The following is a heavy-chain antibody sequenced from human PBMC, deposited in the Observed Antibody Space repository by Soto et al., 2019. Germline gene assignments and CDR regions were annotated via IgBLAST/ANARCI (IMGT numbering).Heavy chain of an antibody. V-gene: IGHV3-74*01. CDR3: ARPQYLPGDVFDV. D-gene: IGHD2-2*01. Sequence: PGGSLRLSCAASGFTFTNYWMQWVRQAPGKGLVWVSRINSDGSSTSHADSVEGRFTISRDNAKNTLYLQMSSLRAEDTAVYYCARPQYLPGDVFDVWGRGTVVTVSS. CDR1: GFTFTNYW. J-gene: IGHJ3*01. CDR2: INSDGSST.